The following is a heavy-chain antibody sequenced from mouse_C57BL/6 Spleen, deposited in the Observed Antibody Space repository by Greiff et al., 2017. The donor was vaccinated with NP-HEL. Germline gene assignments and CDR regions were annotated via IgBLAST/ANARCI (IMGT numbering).Heavy chain of an antibody. CDR1: GYAFSSYW. CDR3: ARGDYYGNAWFAY. Sequence: QVQLQQSGAELVKPGASVKISCKASGYAFSSYWMNWVKQRPGKGLEWIGQIYPGDGDTNYNGKFKGKAKLTADKSSSTAYMQLSSLTSEDSAVYFCARGDYYGNAWFAYWGQGTLVTVSA. V-gene: IGHV1-80*01. D-gene: IGHD2-1*01. J-gene: IGHJ3*01. CDR2: IYPGDGDT.